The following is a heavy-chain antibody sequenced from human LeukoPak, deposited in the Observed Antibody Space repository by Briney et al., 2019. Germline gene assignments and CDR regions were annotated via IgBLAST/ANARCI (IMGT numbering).Heavy chain of an antibody. J-gene: IGHJ6*03. CDR3: ARGYGDYDPNVYYYYYRDV. V-gene: IGHV4-59*12. Sequence: PSETLSLTCTVSGGSINSYYWSWIRQPPGKGLECIGYIHYTGSTNYNPSLKSRVTISVDTSKNQFSLKLSSVTAADTAVYYCARGYGDYDPNVYYYYYRDVWGKGTTVTVSS. D-gene: IGHD4-17*01. CDR2: IHYTGST. CDR1: GGSINSYY.